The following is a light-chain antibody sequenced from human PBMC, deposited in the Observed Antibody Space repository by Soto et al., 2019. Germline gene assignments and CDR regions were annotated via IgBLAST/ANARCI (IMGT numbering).Light chain of an antibody. V-gene: IGKV1-12*01. CDR1: QGIHNW. CDR2: GAS. CDR3: MQGTHWPPIT. J-gene: IGKJ5*01. Sequence: DIQMTQSPSSMSASVGDRVTITCRASQGIHNWLAWYQQMPGKAPKLLIYGASTLQGGVPSRFSGSGSGTDFTLKISRVEAEDVGVYYCMQGTHWPPITFGQGTRLEI.